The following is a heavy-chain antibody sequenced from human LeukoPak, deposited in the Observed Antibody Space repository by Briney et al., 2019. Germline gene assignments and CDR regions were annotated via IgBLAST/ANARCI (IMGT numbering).Heavy chain of an antibody. D-gene: IGHD1-26*01. CDR1: GGSFSGYY. V-gene: IGHV4-34*01. Sequence: WETLSLTCAVYGGSFSGYYWSWIRQPPGKGLEWIGEINHSGSTNYNPSLKSRVTISVDTSKNQFSLKLSSVTAADTAVYYCARGPLIAGIDYWGQGTLVTVSS. J-gene: IGHJ4*02. CDR2: INHSGST. CDR3: ARGPLIAGIDY.